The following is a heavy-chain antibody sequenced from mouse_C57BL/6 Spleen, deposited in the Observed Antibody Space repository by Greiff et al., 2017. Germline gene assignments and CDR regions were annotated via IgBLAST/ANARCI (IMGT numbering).Heavy chain of an antibody. CDR3: ARDSNLAFDV. CDR1: GYTFTDYY. CDR2: INPYNGGT. Sequence: VQLQQSGPVLVKPGASVKMSCKASGYTFTDYYMNWVKQSHGKSLEWIGVINPYNGGTSYNQKFKGKATLTVDKSSSTAYMELNSLTSEDSAVYYCARDSNLAFDVWGTGTTVTVSS. J-gene: IGHJ1*03. D-gene: IGHD2-5*01. V-gene: IGHV1-19*01.